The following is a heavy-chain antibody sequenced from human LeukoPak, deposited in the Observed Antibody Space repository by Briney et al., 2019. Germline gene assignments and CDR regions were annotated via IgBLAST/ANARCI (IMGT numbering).Heavy chain of an antibody. D-gene: IGHD2/OR15-2a*01. CDR2: TRDKANSYTT. CDR1: GFTFSDHY. CDR3: TRDLYEAS. Sequence: GGSLRLSCAASGFTFSDHYMDWVRQAPGKGLEWVGLTRDKANSYTTEYAASVKGRFTISRDDSKSIAYLQMNSLKTEDTAVYYCTRDLYEASWGQGTLVTVSS. V-gene: IGHV3-72*01. J-gene: IGHJ5*02.